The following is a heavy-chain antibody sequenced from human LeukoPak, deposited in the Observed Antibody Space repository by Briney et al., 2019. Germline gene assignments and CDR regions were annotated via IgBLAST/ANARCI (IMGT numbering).Heavy chain of an antibody. CDR1: GGSFSGYY. CDR3: ARASYSYDINGWVPFDY. CDR2: INHSGST. J-gene: IGHJ4*02. D-gene: IGHD3-22*01. V-gene: IGHV4-34*01. Sequence: PSETLSLTCAVYGGSFSGYYWSWIRQPPGKGLVWIGEINHSGSTNYNPSLKSRVTISGDTSKNQFSLRLSSVTAADTAVYYCARASYSYDINGWVPFDYWGQGTLVTVSS.